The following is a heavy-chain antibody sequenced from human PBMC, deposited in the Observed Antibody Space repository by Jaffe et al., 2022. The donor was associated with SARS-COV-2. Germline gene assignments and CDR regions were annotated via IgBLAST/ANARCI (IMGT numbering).Heavy chain of an antibody. Sequence: EVQLVESGGGLVKPGGSLRLSCAASGFTFSNAWMSWVRQAPGKGLEWVGRIKSKTDGGTTDYAAPVKGRFTISRDDSKNTLYLQMNSLKTEDTAVYYCTTDTGADWDWFDPWGQGTLVTVSS. D-gene: IGHD2-21*01. V-gene: IGHV3-15*01. J-gene: IGHJ5*02. CDR2: IKSKTDGGTT. CDR1: GFTFSNAW. CDR3: TTDTGADWDWFDP.